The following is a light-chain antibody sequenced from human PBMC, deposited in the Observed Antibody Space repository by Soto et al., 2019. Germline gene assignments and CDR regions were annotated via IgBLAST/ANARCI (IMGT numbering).Light chain of an antibody. CDR1: QSVSSSF. Sequence: VLTQSPDTLSLSPGERATLSCRASQSVSSSFLSWYQQKPGQAPRLLIYGASSRATGISERFGGSGSGTDFTLTIARLEPEDFAVYYCQHYGSLPRPWTFGQGTKVEIK. CDR3: QHYGSLPRPWT. CDR2: GAS. V-gene: IGKV3-20*01. J-gene: IGKJ1*01.